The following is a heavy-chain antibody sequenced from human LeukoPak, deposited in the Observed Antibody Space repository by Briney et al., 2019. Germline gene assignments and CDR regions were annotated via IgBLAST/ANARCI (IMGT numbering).Heavy chain of an antibody. D-gene: IGHD2-2*02. J-gene: IGHJ4*02. CDR3: AKDRHYTSNLFDY. CDR2: ISYDGNDK. CDR1: GFTFSSFV. V-gene: IGHV3-30*18. Sequence: PGGSLSLSCAASGFTFSSFVMHWVRQAPGKGLEWVSVISYDGNDKYYTDSVKGRVTISRDNSKNTLYLQMNSLRAEDTAMYYCAKDRHYTSNLFDYWGQGTLVTVSS.